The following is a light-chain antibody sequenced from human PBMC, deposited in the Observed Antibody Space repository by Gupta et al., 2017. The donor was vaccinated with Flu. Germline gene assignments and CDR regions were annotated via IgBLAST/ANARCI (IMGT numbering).Light chain of an antibody. CDR2: EVS. Sequence: STLPQPASVSGAPGQSITISCTGTSSDIGSYKFVSWYQQHPGKAPKVMIYEVSKRPSGVSNRFSGSKSGNTASLTISGLQAEDEADYYCCSYAGSSTLVVFGGGTKVTVL. CDR1: SSDIGSYKF. V-gene: IGLV2-23*02. J-gene: IGLJ2*01. CDR3: CSYAGSSTLVV.